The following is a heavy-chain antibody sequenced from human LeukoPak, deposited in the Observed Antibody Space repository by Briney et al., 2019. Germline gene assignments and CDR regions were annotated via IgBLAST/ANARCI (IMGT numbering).Heavy chain of an antibody. CDR2: INPNSGGT. V-gene: IGHV1-2*02. CDR3: ARDRAAMVNPSSYYGMDV. CDR1: GYTFTGYY. J-gene: IGHJ6*02. D-gene: IGHD5-18*01. Sequence: GASVKVSCKASGYTFTGYYMHWVRQAPGQGLEWMGWINPNSGGTNYAQKFQGRVTMTRDTSISTAYMELSRLRSDDTAVYYCARDRAAMVNPSSYYGMDVWGQGTTVTVSS.